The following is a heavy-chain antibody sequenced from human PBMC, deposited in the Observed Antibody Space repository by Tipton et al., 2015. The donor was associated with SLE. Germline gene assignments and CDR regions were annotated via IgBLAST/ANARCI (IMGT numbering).Heavy chain of an antibody. CDR3: ARVDDAFDV. V-gene: IGHV4-4*02. Sequence: TLSLTCAVSGGSISRRNWWSWVRQSPGKGLEWIGEIYHRGTTNYNPSLKSRVTISVDTSNNQFSLKLNSVTAADTAVYYCARVDDAFDVWGQGTRVTVSS. CDR2: IYHRGTT. CDR1: GGSISRRNW. J-gene: IGHJ3*01.